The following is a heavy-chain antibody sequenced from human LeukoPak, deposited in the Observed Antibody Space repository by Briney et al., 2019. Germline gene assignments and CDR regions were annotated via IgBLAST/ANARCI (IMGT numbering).Heavy chain of an antibody. CDR3: AKRELFSVGATSFDY. J-gene: IGHJ4*02. CDR1: GFTFSTYA. D-gene: IGHD1-26*01. Sequence: GGSLRLSCAASGFTFSTYAMSWVRQAPGKGLEWVSHMSGGGGGTYYADSVKGRFTISRDTSKNTLYLQMNSLRAEDTALYYCAKRELFSVGATSFDYWGQGTLVTVSS. CDR2: MSGGGGGT. V-gene: IGHV3-23*01.